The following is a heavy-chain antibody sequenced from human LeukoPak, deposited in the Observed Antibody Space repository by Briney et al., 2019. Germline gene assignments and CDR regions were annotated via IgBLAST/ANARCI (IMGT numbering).Heavy chain of an antibody. Sequence: GGSLRLSCAASGFTFSSYTMSWVRQAPGKGLEWVSGVSGSGGNIHYADSVKGRFTISRDNSKNTLYLQMNSLRAEDTAVHYCARDRAGKIAARLDYWGQGTLVTVSS. CDR3: ARDRAGKIAARLDY. CDR2: VSGSGGNI. D-gene: IGHD6-6*01. V-gene: IGHV3-23*01. J-gene: IGHJ4*02. CDR1: GFTFSSYT.